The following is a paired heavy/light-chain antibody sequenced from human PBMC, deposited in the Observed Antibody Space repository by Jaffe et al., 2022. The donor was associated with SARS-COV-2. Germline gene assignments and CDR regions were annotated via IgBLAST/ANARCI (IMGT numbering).Light chain of an antibody. J-gene: IGLJ2*01. Sequence: QSALTQPRSVSGSPGQSVTISCSGTSSDIGGYNYVSWYQQHAGKVPKLMIYDVSKRPSGVPDRFSGSKSGNTASLTISGLQAEDEADYYCCSYAGMYTFVVFGGGTRLTVL. CDR2: DVS. CDR3: CSYAGMYTFVV. V-gene: IGLV2-11*01. CDR1: SSDIGGYNY.
Heavy chain of an antibody. D-gene: IGHD2-2*01. CDR2: ISFDGNNK. CDR3: TRDWEIYCTSTTCYRSSWDV. CDR1: GFTLSTYA. V-gene: IGHV3-30-3*01. Sequence: QVQLVESGGGVVQPGRSLRLSCAASGFTLSTYAMHWVRQAPGKGLEWVAVISFDGNNKYYADSVKGRFTISRDNSENTLFLQMSSLRPEDTAVYYCTRDWEIYCTSTTCYRSSWDVWGHGTTVTVSS. J-gene: IGHJ6*02.